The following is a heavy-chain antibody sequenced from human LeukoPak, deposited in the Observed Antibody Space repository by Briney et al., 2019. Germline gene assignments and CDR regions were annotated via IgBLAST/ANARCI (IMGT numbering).Heavy chain of an antibody. CDR3: ARLLELRGYFDY. J-gene: IGHJ4*02. V-gene: IGHV1-8*01. CDR2: MNPNSGNT. Sequence: ASVKVSCKASGYTFTSYDINWVRQATGQGLEWMGWMNPNSGNTGYAQKFQGRVTMTRDTSISTAYMELSRLRSDDTAVYYCARLLELRGYFDYWGQGTLVTVSS. D-gene: IGHD1-7*01. CDR1: GYTFTSYD.